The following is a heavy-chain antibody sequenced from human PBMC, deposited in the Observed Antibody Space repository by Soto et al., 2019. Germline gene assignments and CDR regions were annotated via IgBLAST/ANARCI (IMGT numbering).Heavy chain of an antibody. J-gene: IGHJ4*02. V-gene: IGHV4-39*01. CDR2: IYYSGST. Sequence: SETLSLTCTVSGGSISSSSYYWGWIRQPPGKGLEWIGSIYYSGSTYYNPSLKSRVTISVDTSKNQFSLKLSSVTAADTAVYYCVRGGGIAARPVDYWAQGTLVTVSS. D-gene: IGHD6-6*01. CDR3: VRGGGIAARPVDY. CDR1: GGSISSSSYY.